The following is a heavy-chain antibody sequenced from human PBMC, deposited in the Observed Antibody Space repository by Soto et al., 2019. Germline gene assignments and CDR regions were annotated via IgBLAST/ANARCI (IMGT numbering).Heavy chain of an antibody. D-gene: IGHD1-26*01. CDR2: IIPIFGTA. J-gene: IGHJ5*02. CDR3: ARTGIVGATNGWFDP. V-gene: IGHV1-69*13. Sequence: SVKVSCKASGGTFSSYAISWVRQAPGQGLEWMGGIIPIFGTANYAQKFQGRVTITADESTSTAYMELSSLRSEDTAVYYCARTGIVGATNGWFDPWGQGTLVTVSS. CDR1: GGTFSSYA.